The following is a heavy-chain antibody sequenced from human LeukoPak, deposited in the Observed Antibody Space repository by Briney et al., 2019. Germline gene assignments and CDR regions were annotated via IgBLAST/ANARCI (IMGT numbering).Heavy chain of an antibody. Sequence: GGSLRLSCAASGFTVSANDMSWVRQAPGKGLELVSLIYAGGSSSSFYADSVKGRFTAYRHDSKNTLDLQMNGLRADDTAVYYCLRQGVGDPPRWGQGTLVTVSS. D-gene: IGHD3-16*01. CDR2: IYAGGSSSS. J-gene: IGHJ4*02. CDR1: GFTVSAND. CDR3: LRQGVGDPPR. V-gene: IGHV3-53*04.